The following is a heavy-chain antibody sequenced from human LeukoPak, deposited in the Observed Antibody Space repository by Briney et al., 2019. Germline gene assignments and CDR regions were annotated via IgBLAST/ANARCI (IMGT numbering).Heavy chain of an antibody. J-gene: IGHJ6*02. Sequence: GGSLRLSCAASGFTFSSYSMNSVRQAPGEGLEWVSSISSSSSYIYYADSVKGRFTISRDNAKNTLYLQMSSLRPDDTAVYYCVNPGWYYDSSGYSYYYGMDVWGQGTTVTVSS. D-gene: IGHD3-22*01. CDR3: VNPGWYYDSSGYSYYYGMDV. CDR1: GFTFSSYS. V-gene: IGHV3-21*01. CDR2: ISSSSSYI.